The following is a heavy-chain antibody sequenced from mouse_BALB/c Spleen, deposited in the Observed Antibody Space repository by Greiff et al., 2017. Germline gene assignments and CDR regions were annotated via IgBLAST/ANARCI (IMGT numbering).Heavy chain of an antibody. D-gene: IGHD1-1*01. CDR1: GFTFSSFG. Sequence: DVKLVESGGGLVQPGGSRKLSCAASGFTFSSFGMHWVRQAPEKGLEWVAYISSGSSTIYYADTVKGRFTISRDNPKNTLFLQMTSLRSEDTAMYYCARSPVGNWYFDVWGAGTTVTVSS. V-gene: IGHV5-17*02. CDR2: ISSGSSTI. J-gene: IGHJ1*01. CDR3: ARSPVGNWYFDV.